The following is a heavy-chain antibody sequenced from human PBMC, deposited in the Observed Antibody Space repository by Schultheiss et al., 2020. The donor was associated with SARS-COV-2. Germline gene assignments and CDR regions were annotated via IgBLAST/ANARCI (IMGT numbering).Heavy chain of an antibody. V-gene: IGHV1-18*01. CDR3: ARGEEGMIVVD. CDR1: GYTFTSYG. D-gene: IGHD3-22*01. J-gene: IGHJ4*02. Sequence: ASVKVSCKASGYTFTSYGISWVRQAPGQGLEWMGWISTYNGNTNYAQKLQGRVTMTTDTSTTTAYMELRSLRAEDTAVYYCARGEEGMIVVDWGQGTLVTVSS. CDR2: ISTYNGNT.